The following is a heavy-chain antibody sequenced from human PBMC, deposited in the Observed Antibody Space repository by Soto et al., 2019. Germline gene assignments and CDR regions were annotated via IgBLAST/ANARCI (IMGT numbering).Heavy chain of an antibody. Sequence: QVQLVQSGAEEKKPGASVKVSCKASGYTFTSYAMHWVRQAPGQRLEWMGWINAGNGNTKYSQKFQDRVTXXRXPSASTAYMELSSLRSEDTAVYYCARSIVVVTALDYWGQGTLVTVSS. CDR2: INAGNGNT. D-gene: IGHD2-21*02. CDR3: ARSIVVVTALDY. J-gene: IGHJ4*02. CDR1: GYTFTSYA. V-gene: IGHV1-3*05.